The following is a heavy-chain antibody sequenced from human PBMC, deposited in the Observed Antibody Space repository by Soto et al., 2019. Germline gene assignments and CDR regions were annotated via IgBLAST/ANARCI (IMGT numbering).Heavy chain of an antibody. CDR1: GGSFSGYY. CDR3: ARGLGYSYGAP. V-gene: IGHV4-34*01. Sequence: SETLSLTCAVYGGSFSGYYWSWIRQPPGKGLEWIGEINHSGSTNYNPSLKSRVTISVDTSKNQFSLKLSSVTAADTAVYYCARGLGYSYGAPWGQGTLVTVSS. CDR2: INHSGST. J-gene: IGHJ5*02. D-gene: IGHD5-18*01.